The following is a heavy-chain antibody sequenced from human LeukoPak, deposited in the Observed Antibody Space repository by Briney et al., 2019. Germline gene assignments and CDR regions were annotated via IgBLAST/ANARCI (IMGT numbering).Heavy chain of an antibody. J-gene: IGHJ5*02. V-gene: IGHV4-39*07. CDR3: ARRGTYYYGSGSYYNNWFDP. D-gene: IGHD3-10*01. CDR1: GGSISSSSYY. CDR2: IYYSGST. Sequence: SETLSLTCTVSGGSISSSSYYWGWIRQPPGKGLEWIGSIYYSGSTYYNPSLKSRVTISVDTSKNQFSLKLSSVTTADTAVYYCARRGTYYYGSGSYYNNWFDPWGQGTLVTVSS.